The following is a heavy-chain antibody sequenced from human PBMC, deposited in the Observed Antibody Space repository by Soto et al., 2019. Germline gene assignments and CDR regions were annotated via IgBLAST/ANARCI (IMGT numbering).Heavy chain of an antibody. D-gene: IGHD3-3*01. V-gene: IGHV1-69*13. CDR3: ARTLKLYYDFWSGPSGGWFDP. Sequence: SVKVSCKASGGTFSSYAISWVRQAPGQGLEWMGGISPIFGTANYAQKFQGRVTMTADESTSTAYMELSSLRSEDTAVYYCARTLKLYYDFWSGPSGGWFDPWGQGTLVTVSS. J-gene: IGHJ5*02. CDR1: GGTFSSYA. CDR2: ISPIFGTA.